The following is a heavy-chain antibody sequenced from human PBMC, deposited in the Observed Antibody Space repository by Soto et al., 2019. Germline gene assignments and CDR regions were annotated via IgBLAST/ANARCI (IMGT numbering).Heavy chain of an antibody. CDR1: GYTFTSYA. D-gene: IGHD2-15*01. V-gene: IGHV1-3*01. J-gene: IGHJ4*02. Sequence: GASVKVSCKASGYTFTSYAMHWVRQAPGQRLEWMGWINAGNGNTKYSQKFQGRVTITRDTSASTAYMELSSLRSEDTAVYYCASGPDVVVVAATLDYWGQGTLVTVSS. CDR2: INAGNGNT. CDR3: ASGPDVVVVAATLDY.